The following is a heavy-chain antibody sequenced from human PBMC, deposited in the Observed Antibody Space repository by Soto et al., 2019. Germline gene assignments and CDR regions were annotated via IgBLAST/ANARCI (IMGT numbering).Heavy chain of an antibody. D-gene: IGHD3-22*01. CDR1: VGSVSSDTYY. CDR3: AREANYDSSGYLLDY. V-gene: IGHV4-61*01. CDR2: IYYTGTT. Sequence: PSETLSLTCTFSVGSVSSDTYYWTWIRQPPGKGLEWIGYIYYTGTTNYNPSLKSRVTMSIDTSKNQFSLRLSSVTAADTAVYFCAREANYDSSGYLLDYWGRGTRVTVPQ. J-gene: IGHJ4*02.